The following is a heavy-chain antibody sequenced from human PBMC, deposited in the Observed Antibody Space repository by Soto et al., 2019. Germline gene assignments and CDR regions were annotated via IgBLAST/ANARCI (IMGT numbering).Heavy chain of an antibody. CDR3: ARGGYGAGYFEL. Sequence: EVQLVESGGGLVQPRGSLRLSCAASGFTFSSYWMHWIRQGPGKGLVWVSRIKGDGSSTSYADSVKGRFTISRDNAKNTVYPQMNSLRAEDTAVYYCARGGYGAGYFELWGRGTLVTVSS. D-gene: IGHD5-18*01. V-gene: IGHV3-74*01. J-gene: IGHJ2*01. CDR2: IKGDGSST. CDR1: GFTFSSYW.